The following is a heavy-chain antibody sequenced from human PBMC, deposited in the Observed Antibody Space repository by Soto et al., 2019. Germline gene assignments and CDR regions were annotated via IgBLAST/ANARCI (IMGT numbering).Heavy chain of an antibody. Sequence: GESLKISCKTSGYSFTSHWIAWVRQMPGKGLEWMGIIYPSDSDIRYRPSFQGQVTISVDKSISTAYLQWSSLRATHTATYYCARQVYSNYRGGMEGWGQGNTVTVSS. CDR1: GYSFTSHW. CDR2: IYPSDSDI. J-gene: IGHJ6*02. V-gene: IGHV5-51*01. CDR3: ARQVYSNYRGGMEG. D-gene: IGHD3-10*01.